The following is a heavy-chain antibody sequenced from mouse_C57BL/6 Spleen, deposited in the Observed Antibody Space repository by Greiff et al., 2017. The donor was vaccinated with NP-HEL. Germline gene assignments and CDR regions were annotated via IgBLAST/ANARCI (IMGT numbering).Heavy chain of an antibody. D-gene: IGHD3-1*01. V-gene: IGHV1-81*01. CDR1: GYTFTSYG. J-gene: IGHJ3*01. Sequence: QVQLQQSGAGLARPGASVKLSCKASGYTFTSYGISWVKQRTGQGLEWIGEIYPRSGNTYYNEKFKGKATLTADKSSSTAYMELRSLTSDDSAVYFCARSGDFAYWGQGTLVTVSA. CDR2: IYPRSGNT. CDR3: ARSGDFAY.